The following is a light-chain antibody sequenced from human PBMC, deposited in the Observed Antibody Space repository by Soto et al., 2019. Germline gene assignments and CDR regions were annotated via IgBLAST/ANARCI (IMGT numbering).Light chain of an antibody. Sequence: DIPMTQSPSTLSASIGDRVTITCRASQSINSWLAWHQQKPGKAPKLLIYKASYLEGGVPSRFSARASGTEFTLTISSLQPDDFATYYCQQYHAFPGTFGQGTRVEIK. CDR3: QQYHAFPGT. CDR2: KAS. V-gene: IGKV1-5*03. CDR1: QSINSW. J-gene: IGKJ1*01.